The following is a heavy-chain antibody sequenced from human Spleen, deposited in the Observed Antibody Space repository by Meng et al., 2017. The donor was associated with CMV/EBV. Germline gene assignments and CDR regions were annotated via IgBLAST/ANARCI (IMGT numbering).Heavy chain of an antibody. J-gene: IGHJ5*02. D-gene: IGHD6-13*01. CDR1: RFTFNSYA. Sequence: GESLKISCAASRFTFNSYAMHWVRQAPGKGLEWVAVISYDGSNKYYADSVKGRFTISRDNSKNTLSLQMSSLRAEDTAVYYCARELYSSMGAWGQGTLVTVSS. V-gene: IGHV3-30*04. CDR3: ARELYSSMGA. CDR2: ISYDGSNK.